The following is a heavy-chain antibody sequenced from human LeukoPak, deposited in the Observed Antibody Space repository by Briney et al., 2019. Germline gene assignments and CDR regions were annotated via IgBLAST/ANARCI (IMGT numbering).Heavy chain of an antibody. CDR2: IYSSGST. CDR3: ARGGNWNDVRFDY. J-gene: IGHJ4*02. CDR1: GGSISSGTFY. Sequence: SETLSLTSTVSGGSISSGTFYWSWIRQPAGKGLEWIGRIYSSGSTNYNPSLKSRVTISVDTSKNQFSLKLSSVTAADTAVYYCARGGNWNDVRFDYWGQGTLVTVSS. V-gene: IGHV4-61*02. D-gene: IGHD1-20*01.